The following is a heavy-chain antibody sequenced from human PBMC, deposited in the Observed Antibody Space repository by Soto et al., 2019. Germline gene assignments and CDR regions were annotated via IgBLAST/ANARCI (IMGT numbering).Heavy chain of an antibody. J-gene: IGHJ6*02. Sequence: SLNCTVSGNAIRSGKHYWSWIRRRPGKGLEWIGYIYYSGSTYYSPSLKSRVTISVDTSKNQFSLKLNSVTAADTAVYYCARFDIFTVYGCIYVWGQGTTVTVYS. V-gene: IGHV4-30-4*01. D-gene: IGHD3-9*01. CDR3: ARFDIFTVYGCIYV. CDR2: IYYSGST. CDR1: GNAIRSGKHY.